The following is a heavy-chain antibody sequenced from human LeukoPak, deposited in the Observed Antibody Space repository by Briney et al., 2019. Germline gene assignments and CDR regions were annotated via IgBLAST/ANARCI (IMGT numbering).Heavy chain of an antibody. D-gene: IGHD1-26*01. CDR3: ARVVGATGAYYYYMDV. J-gene: IGHJ6*03. Sequence: PGGAPRLSSAASGFSFDDYGMSWGRHAPGKRLEWVSGINRSGGSTAYADSVKGRFTISRDNAKNSLYLQMNSLRAEDTALYYCARVVGATGAYYYYMDVWRKGTTVTVSS. CDR1: GFSFDDYG. CDR2: INRSGGST. V-gene: IGHV3-20*03.